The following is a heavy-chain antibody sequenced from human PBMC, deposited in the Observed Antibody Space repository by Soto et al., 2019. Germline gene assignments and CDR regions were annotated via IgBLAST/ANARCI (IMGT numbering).Heavy chain of an antibody. CDR3: TRRPYFDWLDAFDI. CDR2: IRSKAYGGTT. J-gene: IGHJ3*02. CDR1: GFTFGDYA. Sequence: EVQLVESGGGLVQPGRSLRLSCTASGFTFGDYAMSWFRQAPGKGLEWVGFIRSKAYGGTTEYAASVKGRFTISRDDSKSIAYLQMNSLKTEDTAVYYCTRRPYFDWLDAFDIWGQGTMVTVSS. V-gene: IGHV3-49*03. D-gene: IGHD3-9*01.